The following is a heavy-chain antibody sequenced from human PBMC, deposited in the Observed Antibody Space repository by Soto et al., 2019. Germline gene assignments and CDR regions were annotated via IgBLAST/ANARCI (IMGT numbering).Heavy chain of an antibody. CDR3: AKDLSGEGSSFFDY. J-gene: IGHJ4*02. CDR1: GFTFSSYG. CDR2: ISYDGSNK. V-gene: IGHV3-30*18. Sequence: QVQLVESGGGVVQPGRSLRLSCAASGFTFSSYGMHWVRQAPGKGLEWVAVISYDGSNKYYADSVKGRFTISRDNSKNTPYLQMNSLRAEDTAVYYCAKDLSGEGSSFFDYWGQGTLVTVSS. D-gene: IGHD6-13*01.